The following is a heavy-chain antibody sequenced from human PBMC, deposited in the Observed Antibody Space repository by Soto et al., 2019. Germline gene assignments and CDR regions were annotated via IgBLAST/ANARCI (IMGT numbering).Heavy chain of an antibody. D-gene: IGHD1-7*01. CDR2: ISYDGSNK. CDR3: ARDRRKLGYYYGMDV. Sequence: VGSLRLSCAASGFTFSSYAMHWVRQAPGKGLEWVAVISYDGSNKYYADSVKGRFTISRDNSKNTLYLQMNSLRAEDTAVYYCARDRRKLGYYYGMDVWGQGTTVSVSS. V-gene: IGHV3-30-3*01. CDR1: GFTFSSYA. J-gene: IGHJ6*02.